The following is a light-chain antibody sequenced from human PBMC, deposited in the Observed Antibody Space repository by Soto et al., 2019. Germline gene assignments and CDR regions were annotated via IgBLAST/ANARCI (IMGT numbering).Light chain of an antibody. V-gene: IGKV2-28*01. CDR2: LGS. CDR3: MQALQPPLT. Sequence: DIVMTQSPLSLPVTPGESASISCRSSQSLLQSNGYNYLDWYLQKPGQSPQLLIYLGSNRVSGVPDRFSGSGSGTDFTLKISRVEAEDVGVYYCMQALQPPLTFGQGTQLEIK. CDR1: QSLLQSNGYNY. J-gene: IGKJ5*01.